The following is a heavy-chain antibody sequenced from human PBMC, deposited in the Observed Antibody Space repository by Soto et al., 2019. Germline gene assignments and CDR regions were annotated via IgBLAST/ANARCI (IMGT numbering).Heavy chain of an antibody. CDR3: ARSGACSGGSCYPVYYYYYGMDV. CDR2: IYYSGST. CDR1: GGSISSSSYY. Sequence: SETLSLTCTVSGGSISSSSYYWGWIRQPPGKGLEWIGSIYYSGSTYYNPSLKSRVTISVDTSKNQFSLKLSSVTAADTAVYYCARSGACSGGSCYPVYYYYYGMDVWGQGTTVTVS. V-gene: IGHV4-39*01. J-gene: IGHJ6*02. D-gene: IGHD2-15*01.